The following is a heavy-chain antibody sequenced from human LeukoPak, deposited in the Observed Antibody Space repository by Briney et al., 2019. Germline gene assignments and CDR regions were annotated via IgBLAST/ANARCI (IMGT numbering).Heavy chain of an antibody. V-gene: IGHV3-7*01. D-gene: IGHD3-22*01. CDR2: IKEDGSEK. CDR3: ARENYDTSAYPVSNWFDP. Sequence: GGSLRLSCEATGFTFKKHWMSWVRQAVGKGQECVAKIKEDGSEKHYVDSVQGRFTISRDNARNSLYLQMNSLRADDTAVYYCARENYDTSAYPVSNWFDPWGQGTLVTVSS. J-gene: IGHJ5*02. CDR1: GFTFKKHW.